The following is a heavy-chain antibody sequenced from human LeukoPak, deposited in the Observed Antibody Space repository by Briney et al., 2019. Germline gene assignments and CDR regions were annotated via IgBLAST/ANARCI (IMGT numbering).Heavy chain of an antibody. D-gene: IGHD4-11*01. J-gene: IGHJ4*02. V-gene: IGHV5-51*01. CDR1: GSTFTNYW. CDR2: IYPGDSNT. Sequence: GESLKISCQASGSTFTNYWIGWLRQVPGKGLEWMGIIYPGDSNTRYSTSFQGQVTISADKSISTAFLQWSSLQASDTAMYYCARQAYSNYDYWGQGTLVTVSS. CDR3: ARQAYSNYDY.